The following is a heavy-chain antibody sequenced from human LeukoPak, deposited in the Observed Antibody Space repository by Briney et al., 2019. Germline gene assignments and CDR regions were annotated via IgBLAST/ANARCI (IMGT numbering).Heavy chain of an antibody. V-gene: IGHV4-59*01. J-gene: IGHJ6*03. CDR1: GGSISSYY. D-gene: IGHD2-2*02. CDR3: ARGYCTTTSCYTRNYYYYYMDV. Sequence: PSETLSLTCTVSGGSISSYYWSWIRQPPGKGLEWIGYIYYSGSTNYNPSLKSRVTISVDTSKNQFSLKLSSVTAADTAVYYCARGYCTTTSCYTRNYYYYYMDVWGKGTTVIVSS. CDR2: IYYSGST.